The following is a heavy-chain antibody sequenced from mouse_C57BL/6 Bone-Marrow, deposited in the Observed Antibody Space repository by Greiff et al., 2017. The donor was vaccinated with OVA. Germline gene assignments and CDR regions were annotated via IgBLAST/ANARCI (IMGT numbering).Heavy chain of an antibody. CDR2: IRLKSDNYAT. D-gene: IGHD2-2*01. Sequence: EVQLVESGGGLVQPGGSMKLSCVASGFTFSNYWMNWVRQSPEKGLEWVAQIRLKSDNYATHYAESVKGRFTISRDDSKSSVYLQMNNLRAEDTGIYYCMGYYWYFDVWGTGTTVTVSS. V-gene: IGHV6-3*01. CDR1: GFTFSNYW. CDR3: MGYYWYFDV. J-gene: IGHJ1*03.